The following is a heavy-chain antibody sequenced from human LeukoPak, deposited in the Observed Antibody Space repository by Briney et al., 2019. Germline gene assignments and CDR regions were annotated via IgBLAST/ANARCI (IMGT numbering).Heavy chain of an antibody. V-gene: IGHV3-7*05. CDR1: GFSFNNYW. J-gene: IGHJ4*02. Sequence: GGSLRLSCAVSGFSFNNYWMSWVRQAPGKGLEWVANIKQDGSEKYYVDSVKGRLSISRDNAKNSLYLQMNSLRAEDTAVYYCARDYDFWSGYLDYWGQGTLVTVSS. CDR2: IKQDGSEK. CDR3: ARDYDFWSGYLDY. D-gene: IGHD3-3*01.